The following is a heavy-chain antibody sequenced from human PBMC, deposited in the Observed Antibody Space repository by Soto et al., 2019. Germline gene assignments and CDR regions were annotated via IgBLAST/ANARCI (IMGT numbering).Heavy chain of an antibody. D-gene: IGHD6-19*01. Sequence: PGQGLEWMGWISAYNGNTNYAQKLQGRVTITRDMSTSTAYMELSSLRSEDTAVYYCAAGSSGWYGYFDYWGQETLVTVSS. CDR2: ISAYNGNT. V-gene: IGHV1-18*01. CDR3: AAGSSGWYGYFDY. J-gene: IGHJ4*02.